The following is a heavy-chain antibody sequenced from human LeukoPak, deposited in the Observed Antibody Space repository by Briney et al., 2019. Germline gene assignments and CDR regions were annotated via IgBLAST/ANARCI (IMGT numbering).Heavy chain of an antibody. J-gene: IGHJ3*02. D-gene: IGHD2-8*01. CDR2: IYHSGST. V-gene: IGHV4-38-2*01. CDR1: GYSISSGYY. Sequence: SETLSLTCAVSGYSISSGYYWGWIRQPPGKGLEWIGSIYHSGSTYYNPSPKSRVTISVDTSKNQFSLKLSSVTAADQAVYYCARPIVLMVYASPPIAFDIWGQGTMVTVSS. CDR3: ARPIVLMVYASPPIAFDI.